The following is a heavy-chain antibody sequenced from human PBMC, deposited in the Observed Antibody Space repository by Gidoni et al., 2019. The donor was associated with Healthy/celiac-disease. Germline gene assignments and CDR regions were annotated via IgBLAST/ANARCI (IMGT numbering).Heavy chain of an antibody. CDR1: GGSISSYY. CDR3: AITLSGTGMDV. D-gene: IGHD3-10*01. V-gene: IGHV4-59*08. Sequence: QVQLQESGPGLVKPSETLSLTCTVSGGSISSYYWSWIRQPPGKGLEWIGYIYYSGSTNSNPSLKSRVTISVDTSKNQFSLKLSSVTAADTAVYYCAITLSGTGMDVWGQGTTVTVSS. J-gene: IGHJ6*02. CDR2: IYYSGST.